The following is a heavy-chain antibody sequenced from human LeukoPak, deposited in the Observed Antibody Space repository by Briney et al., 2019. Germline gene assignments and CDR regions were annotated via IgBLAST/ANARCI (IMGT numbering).Heavy chain of an antibody. Sequence: PGGSLRLSCEASGFTFSSYWMHWVRQGPGKGLVWVSRITGDGSSITYADSVRGRFTISRDNAKNTLYLQMNSLRAEDTAVYYCARASSSWYDSPIDYWGQGTLVTVSS. CDR3: ARASSSWYDSPIDY. CDR2: ITGDGSSI. CDR1: GFTFSSYW. J-gene: IGHJ4*02. V-gene: IGHV3-74*01. D-gene: IGHD6-13*01.